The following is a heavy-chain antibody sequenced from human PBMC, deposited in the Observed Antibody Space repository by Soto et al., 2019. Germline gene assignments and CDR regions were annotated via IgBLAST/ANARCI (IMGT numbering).Heavy chain of an antibody. Sequence: QVQLQQWGAGLLKPSETLSLTCAVYGGSFSGYYWSWIRQPPGKGLEWIGEINHSGSTNYNPSLKSRVTISVYTSKNQFSLKLSSVTAADTAVYYCARSLRYNWKGSFYWGQGTLVTVSS. CDR2: INHSGST. CDR3: ARSLRYNWKGSFY. J-gene: IGHJ4*02. D-gene: IGHD1-20*01. V-gene: IGHV4-34*01. CDR1: GGSFSGYY.